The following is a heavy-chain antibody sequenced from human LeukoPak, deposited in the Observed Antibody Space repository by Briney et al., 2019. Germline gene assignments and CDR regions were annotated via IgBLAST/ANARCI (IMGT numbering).Heavy chain of an antibody. Sequence: PGGSLRLPCAASGFTFSDYYMSWIRQAPGKGLEWVSYISSSGSTIYYADSVKGRFTISRDNAKNSLYLQMNSPRAEDTAVYYCARDIGTSYNWFDPWGQGTLVTVSS. J-gene: IGHJ5*02. CDR2: ISSSGSTI. V-gene: IGHV3-11*01. CDR1: GFTFSDYY. CDR3: ARDIGTSYNWFDP. D-gene: IGHD2-2*01.